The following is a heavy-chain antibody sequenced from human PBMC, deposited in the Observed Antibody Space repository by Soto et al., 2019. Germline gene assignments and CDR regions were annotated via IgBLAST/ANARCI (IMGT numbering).Heavy chain of an antibody. V-gene: IGHV4-31*03. CDR1: GGSISSGGYY. CDR3: ASRLHSGYDFGQAHFDY. CDR2: IYYSGST. D-gene: IGHD5-12*01. Sequence: SETLSLTCTVSGGSISSGGYYWSWIRQHPGKGLEWIGYIYYSGSTYYNPSLKSRVTISVDTSKNQFSLKLSSVTAADTAVYYCASRLHSGYDFGQAHFDYWGQGTLVTVAS. J-gene: IGHJ4*02.